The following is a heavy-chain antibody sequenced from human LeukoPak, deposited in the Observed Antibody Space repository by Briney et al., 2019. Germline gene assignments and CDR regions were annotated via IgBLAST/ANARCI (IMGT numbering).Heavy chain of an antibody. CDR2: MYPNSGNT. V-gene: IGHV1-8*01. D-gene: IGHD3-3*01. CDR1: GYTFTSYD. J-gene: IGHJ6*02. Sequence: ASVKVSCKASGYTFTSYDINWVRQATGQGLEWMGWMYPNSGNTGYAQKFQGRVTMTRNTSISTAYMELSSLRSEDTAVYYCARQLPRQSITIYGLVDGYYYGMDVWGQGTTVTVSS. CDR3: ARQLPRQSITIYGLVDGYYYGMDV.